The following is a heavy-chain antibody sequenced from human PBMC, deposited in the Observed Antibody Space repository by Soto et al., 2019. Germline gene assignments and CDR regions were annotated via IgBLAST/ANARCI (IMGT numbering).Heavy chain of an antibody. Sequence: QVQLQESGPGLVKPSQTLSLTCTVSGGSISSGGYYWSWIHQHPGKGLEWIGYIYYSGSTYYNPSLKSRVTLSVETSKNQFSLKLSSVTAADTAVYYCARVGPDVDRITMVRIDYWGQGTLVTVSS. CDR3: ARVGPDVDRITMVRIDY. CDR1: GGSISSGGYY. J-gene: IGHJ4*02. CDR2: IYYSGST. D-gene: IGHD3-10*01. V-gene: IGHV4-31*03.